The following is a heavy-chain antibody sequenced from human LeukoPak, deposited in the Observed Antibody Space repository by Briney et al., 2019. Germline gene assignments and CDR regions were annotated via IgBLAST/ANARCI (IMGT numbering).Heavy chain of an antibody. CDR2: ISAYNGNT. D-gene: IGHD2-15*01. CDR1: GYTFTSYG. J-gene: IGHJ5*02. Sequence: ASVKVSCKASGYTFTSYGIGWVRQAPGQGLEWMGWISAYNGNTNYAQKLQGRVTMTTDTSTSTAYMELRSLRSDDTAVYYCANTADCSGGSCYSGWFDPWGQGTLVTVSS. CDR3: ANTADCSGGSCYSGWFDP. V-gene: IGHV1-18*01.